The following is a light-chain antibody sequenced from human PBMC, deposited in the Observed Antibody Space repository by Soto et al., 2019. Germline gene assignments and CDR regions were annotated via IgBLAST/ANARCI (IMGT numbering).Light chain of an antibody. J-gene: IGLJ3*02. CDR2: EVS. CDR3: TSFTSSSTWV. Sequence: QSVLTQPASVSGSPGQSITISCTGTSSDVGGYNYVSWFHQHPGKAPKLKIYEVSNRPSGVSNRFSGSKSGYTASLTISELQAEDEADYYCTSFTSSSTWVFGGGTKLTVL. V-gene: IGLV2-14*03. CDR1: SSDVGGYNY.